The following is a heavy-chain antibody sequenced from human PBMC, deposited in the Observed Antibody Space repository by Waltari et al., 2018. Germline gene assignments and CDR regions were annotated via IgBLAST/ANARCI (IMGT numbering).Heavy chain of an antibody. Sequence: QVQLVESGGGVVQPGRSLRLSCAASGFPFSSYGMPWVRPAQGKGLEWVAVISYDGSNKYYADSVKGRFTISRDNSKNTLYLQMNSLRAEDTAVYYCAKDGVPDTMVRGGESYYFDYWGQGTLVTVSS. J-gene: IGHJ4*02. CDR2: ISYDGSNK. D-gene: IGHD3-10*01. CDR3: AKDGVPDTMVRGGESYYFDY. CDR1: GFPFSSYG. V-gene: IGHV3-30*18.